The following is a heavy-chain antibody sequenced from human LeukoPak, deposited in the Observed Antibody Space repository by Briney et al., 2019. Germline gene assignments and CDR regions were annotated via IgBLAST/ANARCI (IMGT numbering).Heavy chain of an antibody. CDR2: IYYSGST. CDR1: GGSISSSSYY. J-gene: IGHJ4*02. CDR3: ARHQEGPYSSSLDY. D-gene: IGHD6-19*01. Sequence: SETLSLTCTVSGGSISSSSYYWGWIRQPPGKGLEWIGSIYYSGSTYYNPSLKSRVTISVDTSKNQFSLKLSSVTAADTAVYYCARHQEGPYSSSLDYWGQGTLVTVSS. V-gene: IGHV4-39*01.